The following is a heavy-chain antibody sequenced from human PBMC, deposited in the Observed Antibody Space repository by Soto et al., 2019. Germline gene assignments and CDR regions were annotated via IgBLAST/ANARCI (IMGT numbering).Heavy chain of an antibody. CDR1: GFSFSTYS. CDR2: IGRRSDI. D-gene: IGHD2-21*02. Sequence: GGSLRLSCEVSGFSFSTYSMHWVRQAPGKGLEWVSSIGRRSDIYYADSVKGRFTISRDNAKNSVSLQMNSLRDEDTADYYCAREETAWPLAYGLDVWGQGTTVTVSS. V-gene: IGHV3-21*01. J-gene: IGHJ6*02. CDR3: AREETAWPLAYGLDV.